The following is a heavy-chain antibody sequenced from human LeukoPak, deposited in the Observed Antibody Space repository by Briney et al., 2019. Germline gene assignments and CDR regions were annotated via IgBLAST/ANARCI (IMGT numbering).Heavy chain of an antibody. D-gene: IGHD6-19*01. J-gene: IGHJ5*02. CDR3: AKCINVAGTSENNWFDP. CDR1: GFTFSDYA. V-gene: IGHV3-23*01. Sequence: GGSLRLSCAASGFTFSDYAVSWVRQAPGKGLECVSVVSGSGVTTYYADSVRGRFTISRDNSKNTLYLQMNSLRAEDTAEYYCAKCINVAGTSENNWFDPWGQGTLATVSS. CDR2: VSGSGVTT.